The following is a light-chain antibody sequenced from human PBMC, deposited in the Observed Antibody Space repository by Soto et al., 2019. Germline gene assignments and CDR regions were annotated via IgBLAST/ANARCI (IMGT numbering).Light chain of an antibody. J-gene: IGKJ1*01. CDR1: QSVSSF. V-gene: IGKV3-11*01. CDR2: DAS. CDR3: QQRSNWPPA. Sequence: DIVLTQSPATLSLSPGESATLSCRASQSVSSFLAWYQQKPGQAPRLLIYDASNRATGIPARFSGSGSGTDFTLTISCLEPEDFAVYFCQQRSNWPPAFGQGTKVEIK.